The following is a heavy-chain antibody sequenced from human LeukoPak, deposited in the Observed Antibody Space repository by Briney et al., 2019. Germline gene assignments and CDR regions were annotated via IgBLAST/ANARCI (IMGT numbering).Heavy chain of an antibody. V-gene: IGHV4-39*01. CDR2: IYYSGST. Sequence: PSETLSLTCTVSGGSISSSSYYWGWIRQPPGKGLEWIGSIYYSGSTYYNPSLKSRVTISVDTSKNQFSLKLSSVTAADTAVYYCARQGYSSGWYPRWGQGTLATVSS. CDR1: GGSISSSSYY. D-gene: IGHD6-19*01. CDR3: ARQGYSSGWYPR. J-gene: IGHJ4*02.